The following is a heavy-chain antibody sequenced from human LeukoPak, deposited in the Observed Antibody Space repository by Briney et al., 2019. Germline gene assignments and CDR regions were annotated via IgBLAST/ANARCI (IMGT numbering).Heavy chain of an antibody. Sequence: PSETLSLTCTVSGGSISSSSYYWGWIRQPPGKGLEWMGSLYYSGSTYYNPSLKSRVTISVDTSKNQFSLKVTSVTAADTAVYYCVRHGGGYCSGGSCYVDYWGQGTLVTVSS. CDR1: GGSISSSSYY. CDR3: VRHGGGYCSGGSCYVDY. V-gene: IGHV4-39*01. CDR2: LYYSGST. J-gene: IGHJ4*02. D-gene: IGHD2-15*01.